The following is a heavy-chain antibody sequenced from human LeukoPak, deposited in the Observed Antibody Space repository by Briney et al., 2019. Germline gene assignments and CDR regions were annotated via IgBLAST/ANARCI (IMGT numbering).Heavy chain of an antibody. CDR3: ARIRDYGDYAYGGFDP. J-gene: IGHJ5*02. V-gene: IGHV2-70*11. CDR1: GFSLSTSGMC. D-gene: IGHD4-17*01. Sequence: SGPALVKPTQTLTLTCTFSGFSLSTSGMCVSWIRQPPGKALEWLARIDWDDDKYYSTSLKTRLTISKDTSKNQVVLTMTNMDPVDTATYYCARIRDYGDYAYGGFDPWGQGTLVTVSS. CDR2: IDWDDDK.